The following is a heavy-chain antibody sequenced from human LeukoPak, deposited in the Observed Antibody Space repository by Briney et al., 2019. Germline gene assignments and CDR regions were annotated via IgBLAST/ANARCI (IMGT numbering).Heavy chain of an antibody. Sequence: SETLSLTCAVYGGSFSGYYWSWIRQPPGKGLEWIGEINHSGSTNYNPSLKSRVTISVDTSKNQFSLKLSSVTAADTAVYYCARGRRSYGPPLTFDYWGQGTLVTVSS. D-gene: IGHD5-18*01. V-gene: IGHV4-34*01. CDR3: ARGRRSYGPPLTFDY. J-gene: IGHJ4*02. CDR1: GGSFSGYY. CDR2: INHSGST.